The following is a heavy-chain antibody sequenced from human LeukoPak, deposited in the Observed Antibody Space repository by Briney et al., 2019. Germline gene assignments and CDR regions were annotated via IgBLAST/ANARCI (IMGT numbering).Heavy chain of an antibody. J-gene: IGHJ5*02. V-gene: IGHV4-39*01. CDR3: ARRIAARYNWFDP. CDR1: GGSISSSSYY. CDR2: IYYSGST. Sequence: SETLSLTCTVSGGSISSSSYYWGWIRQPPGKGLEWIGSIYYSGSTYYNPSLKSRVTLSVDTSKNQFSLKLSSVTAADTAVYYCARRIAARYNWFDPWGQGTLVTVSS. D-gene: IGHD6-6*01.